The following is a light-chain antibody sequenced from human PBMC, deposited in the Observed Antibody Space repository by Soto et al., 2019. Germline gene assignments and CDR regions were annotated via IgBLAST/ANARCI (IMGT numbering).Light chain of an antibody. CDR2: DDN. CDR3: GAWGGGLSAVA. J-gene: IGLJ2*01. Sequence: QSVLTQPPSVSAAPGQTVTISCSGTSSDIGNNFVSWYQQLPGTAPKLLIYDDNVRPSGVPDRFSGSKSGTSATLGITGLQTGDEADYYCGAWGGGLSAVAFGGGTKVTVL. CDR1: SSDIGNNF. V-gene: IGLV1-51*01.